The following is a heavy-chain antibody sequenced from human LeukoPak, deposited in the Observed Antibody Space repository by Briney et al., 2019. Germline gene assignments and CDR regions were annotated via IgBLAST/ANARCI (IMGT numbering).Heavy chain of an antibody. V-gene: IGHV1-69*05. J-gene: IGHJ6*02. D-gene: IGHD6-19*01. CDR1: GGTFSSYA. Sequence: GASVKVSCKASGGTFSSYAISWVRQAPGQGLEWMGGIIPIFGTANYAQKLQGRVTMTTDTSTSTAYMELRSLRSDDTAVYYCARDRRAIAVAGTIEYYYYGMDVWGQGTTVTVSS. CDR2: IIPIFGTA. CDR3: ARDRRAIAVAGTIEYYYYGMDV.